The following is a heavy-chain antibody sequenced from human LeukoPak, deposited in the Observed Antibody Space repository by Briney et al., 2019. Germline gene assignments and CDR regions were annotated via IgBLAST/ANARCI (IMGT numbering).Heavy chain of an antibody. D-gene: IGHD2-15*01. Sequence: GGSLRLSCAASGFTFSSYCMSWVRQAPGKGLEWVASINSNSYIYYADSVKGRFTISRDNAKNSLYLQLNSLGAEDTAVYYCAREGGFCFGETCRYFDYWGQGTLVTVSS. J-gene: IGHJ4*02. V-gene: IGHV3-21*01. CDR3: AREGGFCFGETCRYFDY. CDR2: INSNSYI. CDR1: GFTFSSYC.